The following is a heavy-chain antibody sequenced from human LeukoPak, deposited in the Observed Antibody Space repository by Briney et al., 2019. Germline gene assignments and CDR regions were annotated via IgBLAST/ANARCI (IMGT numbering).Heavy chain of an antibody. D-gene: IGHD3-9*01. CDR2: ISWDGGSA. V-gene: IGHV3-43*01. Sequence: PGGSLRLYCAASGFNFDDYTMHWVRQTPGKGLEWVSLISWDGGSAYYADSVKGRFTIFRDNAKNSLYLQMNSLRAEDTAVYYCARVEDYDILTGFDYWGQGTLVTVSS. CDR3: ARVEDYDILTGFDY. J-gene: IGHJ4*02. CDR1: GFNFDDYT.